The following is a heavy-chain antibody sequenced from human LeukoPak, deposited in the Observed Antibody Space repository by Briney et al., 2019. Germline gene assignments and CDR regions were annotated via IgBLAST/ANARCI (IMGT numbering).Heavy chain of an antibody. Sequence: PGGSLRLSCAASGFTFSSYAMSWVRQAPGKGLEWVSAISGSGGSTYYADSVKGRFTISRDNSKNTLHLQMNSLRAEDTAVYYCAKIPAGSSIPWFDPWGQGTLVTVSS. CDR2: ISGSGGST. CDR3: AKIPAGSSIPWFDP. D-gene: IGHD6-6*01. V-gene: IGHV3-23*01. J-gene: IGHJ5*02. CDR1: GFTFSSYA.